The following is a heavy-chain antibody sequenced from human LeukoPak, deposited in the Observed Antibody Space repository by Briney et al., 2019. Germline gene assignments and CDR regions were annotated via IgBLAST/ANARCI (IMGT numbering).Heavy chain of an antibody. CDR1: GFTFSSYG. V-gene: IGHV3-30*18. Sequence: GGSLRLSCAASGFTFSSYGMHWVRQAPGKGLEWVAVISYDGSNKYYADSVKGRFTISRDNSKNTLYLQMNSLRAEDTAVYYCAKDFRSLRLGELSLVWGQGTLVTVSS. CDR3: AKDFRSLRLGELSLV. D-gene: IGHD3-16*02. J-gene: IGHJ4*02. CDR2: ISYDGSNK.